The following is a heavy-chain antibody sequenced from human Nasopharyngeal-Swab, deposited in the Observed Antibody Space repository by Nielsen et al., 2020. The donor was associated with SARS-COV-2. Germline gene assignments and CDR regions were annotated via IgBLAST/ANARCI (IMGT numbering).Heavy chain of an antibody. Sequence: WIRQPPGKGLEWIGEINHSGSTNYNPSLKSRVTISVDTSKNQFSLKLSSVTAADTAVYYCAREHGIAAAGTVGMDVGGQGTTVTVSS. V-gene: IGHV4-34*01. CDR3: AREHGIAAAGTVGMDV. D-gene: IGHD6-13*01. CDR2: INHSGST. J-gene: IGHJ6*02.